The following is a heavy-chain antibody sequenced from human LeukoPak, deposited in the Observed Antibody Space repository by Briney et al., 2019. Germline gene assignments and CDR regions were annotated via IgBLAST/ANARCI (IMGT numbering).Heavy chain of an antibody. CDR3: AKDPHGSGSYYNSHFDY. V-gene: IGHV3-11*01. D-gene: IGHD3-10*01. Sequence: GGSLRLSCAASGFTFSDYYMSWIRQAPGKGLEWVSYISSSGSTIYYADSVKGRFTISRDNAKNSLYLQMNSLRAEDTALYYCAKDPHGSGSYYNSHFDYWGQGTLVTVSS. J-gene: IGHJ4*02. CDR2: ISSSGSTI. CDR1: GFTFSDYY.